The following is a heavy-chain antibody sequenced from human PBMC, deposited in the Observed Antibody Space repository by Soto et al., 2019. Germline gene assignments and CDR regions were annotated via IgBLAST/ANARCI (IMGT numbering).Heavy chain of an antibody. CDR1: GFTFDDYA. CDR3: ARGLAAAGTVDY. CDR2: ICWNSGSV. V-gene: IGHV3-9*01. Sequence: PVGSVRLSCAASGFTFDDYAMHWVRQAPGKGLEWVSGICWNSGSVGYAGSVKSRFTSSRDNAKNSLYLQINILRTEATALYYCARGLAAAGTVDYWPQGTLVTVAS. J-gene: IGHJ4*02. D-gene: IGHD6-13*01.